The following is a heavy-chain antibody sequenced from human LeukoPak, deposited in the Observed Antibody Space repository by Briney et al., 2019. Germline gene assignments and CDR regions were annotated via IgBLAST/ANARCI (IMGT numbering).Heavy chain of an antibody. V-gene: IGHV3-23*01. D-gene: IGHD3-3*01. CDR3: AMDGDFRSAFNWFDP. CDR2: IGGTGGDT. Sequence: PGGSLRLSCSSSGFTFGDYAMSWFRQAPGKGLEWVSAIGGTGGDTYYADSVKGRFTISRDNPKNTLYLQMNRLRAEDTAVYYCAMDGDFRSAFNWFDPWGQGTLVTVSS. J-gene: IGHJ5*02. CDR1: GFTFGDYA.